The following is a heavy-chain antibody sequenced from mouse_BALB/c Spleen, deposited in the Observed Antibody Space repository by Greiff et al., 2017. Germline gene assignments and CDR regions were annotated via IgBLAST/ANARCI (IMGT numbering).Heavy chain of an antibody. V-gene: IGHV5-6-3*01. CDR3: ARYYYGSPAWFAY. D-gene: IGHD1-1*01. CDR2: INSNGGST. J-gene: IGHJ3*01. CDR1: GFTFSSYG. Sequence: EVKLVESGGGLVQPGGSLKLSCAASGFTFSSYGMSWVRQTPDKRLELVATINSNGGSTYYPDSVKGRFTISRDNAKNTLYLQMSSLKSEDTAMYYCARYYYGSPAWFAYWGQGTLVTVSA.